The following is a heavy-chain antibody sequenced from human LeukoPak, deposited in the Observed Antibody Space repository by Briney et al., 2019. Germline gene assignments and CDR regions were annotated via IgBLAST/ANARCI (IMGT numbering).Heavy chain of an antibody. CDR3: ARHCWTSYYYMDV. CDR1: GFTFSSYW. CDR2: IKQDGSEK. Sequence: GGSLRLSCAASGFTFSSYWMSWVRQAPGKGLEWVANIKQDGSEKYYVDSVKGRFSISRDNTKNSVFLRMNSLRVEDTAVYYCARHCWTSYYYMDVWGKGTTVTVSS. V-gene: IGHV3-7*01. D-gene: IGHD3/OR15-3a*01. J-gene: IGHJ6*03.